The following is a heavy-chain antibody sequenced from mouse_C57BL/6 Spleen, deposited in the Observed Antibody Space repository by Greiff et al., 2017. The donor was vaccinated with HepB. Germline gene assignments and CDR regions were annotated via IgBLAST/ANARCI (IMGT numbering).Heavy chain of an antibody. D-gene: IGHD1-1*01. CDR1: GFTFSDYG. V-gene: IGHV5-17*01. J-gene: IGHJ1*03. CDR2: ISSGSSTI. CDR3: ARLYYYGSSLGYFDV. Sequence: VQLQQSGGGLVKPGGSLKLSCAASGFTFSDYGMHWVRQAPEKGLEWVAYISSGSSTIYYADTVKGRFTISRDNAKNTLFLQMTSLRSEDTAMYYCARLYYYGSSLGYFDVWGTGTTVTVSS.